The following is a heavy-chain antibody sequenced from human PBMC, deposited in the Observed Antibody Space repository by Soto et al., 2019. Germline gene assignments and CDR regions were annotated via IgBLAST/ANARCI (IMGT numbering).Heavy chain of an antibody. J-gene: IGHJ6*02. V-gene: IGHV5-51*01. CDR1: GYSFTSYW. D-gene: IGHD2-15*01. Sequence: GESLKISCKGSGYSFTSYWIGWVRQMLEKGLELMGIIYPGDSDTRYSPSFQGQVTISGDKSISTAYLQWSSLKASDTAMYYCARHRCSGGSCYQYYYYGMDVRGHRTTVTVS. CDR2: IYPGDSDT. CDR3: ARHRCSGGSCYQYYYYGMDV.